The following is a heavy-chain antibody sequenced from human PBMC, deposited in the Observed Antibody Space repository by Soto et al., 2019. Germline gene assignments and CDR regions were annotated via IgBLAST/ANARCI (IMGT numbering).Heavy chain of an antibody. J-gene: IGHJ6*02. V-gene: IGHV4-34*01. CDR1: GGSFSGYY. CDR3: ARFSGSYYYAMDV. CDR2: INHSGVT. Sequence: QVQLQQWGAGLLKPSGTLSLTCAVYGGSFSGYYWSWIRQPPGKRLEWIGEINHSGVTNYKPSLKRRVTISVDTSKNQFSLQLKSVTAADTALYYCARFSGSYYYAMDVWGQGSTVTVSS. D-gene: IGHD6-19*01.